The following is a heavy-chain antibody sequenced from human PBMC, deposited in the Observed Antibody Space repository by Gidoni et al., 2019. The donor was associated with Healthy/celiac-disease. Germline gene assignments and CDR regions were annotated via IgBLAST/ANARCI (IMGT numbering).Heavy chain of an antibody. J-gene: IGHJ6*02. D-gene: IGHD6-13*01. Sequence: EVQLVQSGAEVKKPGESLKISCKGSGYSFTSYWIGWVRQMPGKGLEWMGIIDPGDSDTRYSPSFQGQVTISADKSISTAYLQWSSLKASDTAMYYCARHSSSWYTFAYYYYYGMDVWGQGTTVTVSS. V-gene: IGHV5-51*01. CDR2: IDPGDSDT. CDR1: GYSFTSYW. CDR3: ARHSSSWYTFAYYYYYGMDV.